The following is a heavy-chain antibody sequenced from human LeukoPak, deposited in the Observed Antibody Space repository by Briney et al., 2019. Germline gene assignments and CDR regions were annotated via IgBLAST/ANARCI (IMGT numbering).Heavy chain of an antibody. J-gene: IGHJ3*02. D-gene: IGHD3-10*01. Sequence: GGSLRLSCSASGFTFNRFYLHWVRQAPGKGLEFVSHISSNGATTYYADSVKGRFTISRDNSKNTLYLQMSSLRADDTAVYYCARETWSRGGDAFDIWGRGTMVTVSS. CDR1: GFTFNRFY. CDR3: ARETWSRGGDAFDI. CDR2: ISSNGATT. V-gene: IGHV3-64D*06.